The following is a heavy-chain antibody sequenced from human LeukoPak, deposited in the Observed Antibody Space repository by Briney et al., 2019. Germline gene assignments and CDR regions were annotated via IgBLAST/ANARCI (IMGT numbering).Heavy chain of an antibody. CDR3: ARDLYSSGVEYYFDY. V-gene: IGHV3-74*01. CDR1: GFTFSSYW. CDR2: INSDGSST. J-gene: IGHJ4*02. D-gene: IGHD6-19*01. Sequence: PGGSLRLSCAASGFTFSSYWMHWVRQAPGKGLVWVSRINSDGSSTTYADSVKGRFTISRDNAKNTLYLQMNSLRADDTAVYYCARDLYSSGVEYYFDYWGQGTLVTVSS.